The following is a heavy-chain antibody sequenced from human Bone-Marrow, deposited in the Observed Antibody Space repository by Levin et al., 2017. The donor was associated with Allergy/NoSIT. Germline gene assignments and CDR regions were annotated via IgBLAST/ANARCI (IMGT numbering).Heavy chain of an antibody. V-gene: IGHV3-21*04. CDR2: ISGITGNS. Sequence: PGESLKISCAASGFTFSGYSMNWVRQVPGKGLEWVSSISGITGNSYYSDSVKGRFTTSRDNAKSSLYLQMNSLRDDDTAVYYCAGERIAVGGIVHFDYWGQGTLVTVSS. D-gene: IGHD2-8*01. CDR1: GFTFSGYS. J-gene: IGHJ4*02. CDR3: AGERIAVGGIVHFDY.